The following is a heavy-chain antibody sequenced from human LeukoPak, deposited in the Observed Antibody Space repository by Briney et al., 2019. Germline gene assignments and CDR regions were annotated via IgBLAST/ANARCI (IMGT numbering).Heavy chain of an antibody. J-gene: IGHJ4*02. CDR1: GFSLSTSGVG. CDR2: IYWGDGR. Sequence: SGPTLANPTQTLTLTCTFSGFSLSTSGVGVGWIRQPPGKALECLALIYWGDGRRYSPSLKSRLIITKDTPKNQVVLIMTNMDPVDTATYYCAHSVYGSGWYYLDHWGQGALVTVSS. CDR3: AHSVYGSGWYYLDH. D-gene: IGHD6-19*01. V-gene: IGHV2-5*02.